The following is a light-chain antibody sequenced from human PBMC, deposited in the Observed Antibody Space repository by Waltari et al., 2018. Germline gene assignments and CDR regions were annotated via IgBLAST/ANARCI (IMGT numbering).Light chain of an antibody. V-gene: IGLV3-1*01. J-gene: IGLJ3*02. CDR2: QHN. CDR1: RLGNKY. CDR3: QTWDRASAV. Sequence: SYELTQPPSVSVSPGQTARITCSGARLGNKYDSWYQQKSGQSPVLVNYQHNRRPPGSPKRFSGSNSGDTDTLTISGTQAMDEADFFCQTWDRASAVFGGGTKLTVL.